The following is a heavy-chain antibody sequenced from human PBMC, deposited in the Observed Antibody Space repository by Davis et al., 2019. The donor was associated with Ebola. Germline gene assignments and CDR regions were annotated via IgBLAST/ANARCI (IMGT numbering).Heavy chain of an antibody. J-gene: IGHJ4*02. CDR1: GFSLRSCA. CDR3: ASGSVVGPTD. V-gene: IGHV3-23*01. CDR2: IGSDSGT. Sequence: GESLKISCAASGFSLRSCAMSWVRQAPGKGLEWVSGIGSDSGTHYAHSVKGRFTISRDNSKNTLYLQMNSLRAEDTAVYYCASGSVVGPTDWGQGILVTVSS. D-gene: IGHD1-26*01.